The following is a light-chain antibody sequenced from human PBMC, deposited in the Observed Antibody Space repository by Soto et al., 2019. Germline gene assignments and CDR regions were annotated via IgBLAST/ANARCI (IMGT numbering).Light chain of an antibody. J-gene: IGKJ4*01. Sequence: EIVLTQSPGTLSLSPGERATLSCRASQSVSSTYLAWYQQKPGQAPRLLIYGASSRATSIPDRFSGSGSGTDFPLTISRLEPEDFAVYYCQHYGSLVLTFGGGTKVEIK. CDR1: QSVSSTY. V-gene: IGKV3-20*01. CDR3: QHYGSLVLT. CDR2: GAS.